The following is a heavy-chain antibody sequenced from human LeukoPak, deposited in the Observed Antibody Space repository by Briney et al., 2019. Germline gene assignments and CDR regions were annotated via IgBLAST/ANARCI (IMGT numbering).Heavy chain of an antibody. CDR3: ARAPMVRGVIFGPYYYYMDV. D-gene: IGHD3-10*01. CDR2: ISSSSSYI. V-gene: IGHV3-21*01. CDR1: GFTFSSYS. J-gene: IGHJ6*03. Sequence: GGSLRLSCAASGFTFSSYSMNWVRQAPGKGLEWVSSISSSSSYIYYADSVKGRFTISRDNAKNSLYLQMNSLRAEDTAVYYCARAPMVRGVIFGPYYYYMDVWGKGTTVTVSS.